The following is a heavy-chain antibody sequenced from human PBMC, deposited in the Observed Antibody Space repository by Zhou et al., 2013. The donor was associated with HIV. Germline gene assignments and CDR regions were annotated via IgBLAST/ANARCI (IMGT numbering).Heavy chain of an antibody. CDR1: EYIFTGYY. D-gene: IGHD3-10*02. CDR3: ARGSMLPQCAFDI. Sequence: QVRLVQSGAEVKKPGASVKVSCRASEYIFTGYYIHWMRQAPGQGLEWMGWINPNSGGTNYAQKFQGRVTMTRDTSISTASMELNRLRSEDTAVYYCARGSMLPQCAFDIWGQGTMVTVSS. CDR2: INPNSGGT. J-gene: IGHJ3*02. V-gene: IGHV1-2*02.